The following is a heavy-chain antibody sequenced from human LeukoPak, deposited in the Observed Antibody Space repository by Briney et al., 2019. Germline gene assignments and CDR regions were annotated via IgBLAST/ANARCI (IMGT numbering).Heavy chain of an antibody. CDR2: ISWSSGSI. CDR1: GFIFNNYA. J-gene: IGHJ4*02. CDR3: ARGGIAELFDY. D-gene: IGHD6-13*01. Sequence: GGSLRLSCAGSGFIFNNYAMHWVRQPPGKGLEWVSGISWSSGSIDYADSVKGRFTISRDNAKNSLYLQMNSLRAEDTAVYYCARGGIAELFDYWGQGTLVTVSS. V-gene: IGHV3-9*01.